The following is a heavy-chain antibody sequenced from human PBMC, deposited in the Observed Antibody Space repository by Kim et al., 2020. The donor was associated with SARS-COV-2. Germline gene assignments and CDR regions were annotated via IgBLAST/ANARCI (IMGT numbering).Heavy chain of an antibody. CDR3: ARDLYSSSSFPPDYYYGMDV. D-gene: IGHD6-6*01. J-gene: IGHJ6*02. Sequence: RFTISRDNSKNTLYLQMNSLRAEDTAVYYCARDLYSSSSFPPDYYYGMDVWGQGTTVTVSS. V-gene: IGHV3-30*01.